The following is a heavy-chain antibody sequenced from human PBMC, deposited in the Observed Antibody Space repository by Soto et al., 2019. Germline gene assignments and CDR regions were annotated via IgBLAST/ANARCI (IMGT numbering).Heavy chain of an antibody. CDR1: GGSISSGDYY. CDR2: IYYSGST. D-gene: IGHD3-22*01. J-gene: IGHJ4*02. CDR3: ARVAGYDGSGELDY. Sequence: SETLSLTCTVSGGSISSGDYYWSWIRQPPGKGLEWIGYIYYSGSTYYNPSLKSRVTISVDTSKNQFSLKLSSVTAADTAVYYCARVAGYDGSGELDYWGQGTLVTVSS. V-gene: IGHV4-30-4*01.